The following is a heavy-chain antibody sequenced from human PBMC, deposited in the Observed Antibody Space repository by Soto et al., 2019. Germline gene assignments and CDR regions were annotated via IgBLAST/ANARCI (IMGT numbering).Heavy chain of an antibody. D-gene: IGHD1-26*01. J-gene: IGHJ4*02. CDR1: GFSLTTDRVG. CDR3: AHAYGGRSLY. V-gene: IGHV2-5*02. Sequence: QITLKESGPTLVKPTQTLTLTCTFSGFSLTTDRVGVGWIRQPPGEALEWLAVIYWDDSKTYRPSLESRFTITKDTSNNQVALTMTNMDSLDTATYYCAHAYGGRSLYWGQGTLVTVSS. CDR2: IYWDDSK.